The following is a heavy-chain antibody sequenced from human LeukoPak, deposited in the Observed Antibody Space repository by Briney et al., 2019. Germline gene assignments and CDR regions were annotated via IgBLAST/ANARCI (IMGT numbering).Heavy chain of an antibody. CDR1: GYTFNNFD. CDR2: MTPKSGDT. V-gene: IGHV1-8*02. D-gene: IGHD3-10*01. J-gene: IGHJ4*02. Sequence: ASVKVSCKASGYTFNNFDIDWIRQAPGQGLEWMGSMTPKSGDTDLAQKFQGRVTMTRDTSLNTAYLAVSSLTSDDTAVYYCARGHNYGSGESVARAYWGQGTLVTVSS. CDR3: ARGHNYGSGESVARAY.